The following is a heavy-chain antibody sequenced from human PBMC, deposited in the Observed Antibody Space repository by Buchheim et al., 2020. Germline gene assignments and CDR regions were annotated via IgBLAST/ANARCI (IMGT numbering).Heavy chain of an antibody. CDR3: AKDLLTIADLDH. Sequence: EVQLLESGGGLVQLGGSLRLSCAASGFTFSSYGMSWVRQAPGKGLEWVSGISDSGYNTYYADSVKGRFTISRDNSHNQLNLQMNSLRGDDTAVYYCAKDLLTIADLDHWGQGTL. J-gene: IGHJ4*02. D-gene: IGHD6-13*01. CDR1: GFTFSSYG. V-gene: IGHV3-23*01. CDR2: ISDSGYNT.